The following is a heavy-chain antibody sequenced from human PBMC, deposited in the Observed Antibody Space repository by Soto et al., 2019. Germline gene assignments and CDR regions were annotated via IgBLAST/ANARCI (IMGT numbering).Heavy chain of an antibody. J-gene: IGHJ4*02. CDR2: TLHDGRKP. D-gene: IGHD4-17*01. CDR1: GYSFKDYA. Sequence: QVQLVESGGGVVQPGGSLRLSCVGSGYSFKDYAMHWVRQTPGKGLEWVAKTLHDGRKPDYTASVKGRFTISRDNSKXXXXXXXXXXXXXXXXXXXXXXVGYGDYLELWGQGALVSVS. CDR3: XXVGYGDYLEL. V-gene: IGHV3-30*03.